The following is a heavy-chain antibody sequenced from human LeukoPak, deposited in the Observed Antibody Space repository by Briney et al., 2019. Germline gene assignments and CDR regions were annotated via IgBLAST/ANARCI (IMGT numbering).Heavy chain of an antibody. V-gene: IGHV4-34*01. CDR1: GGSFSGYY. CDR3: ARYPLYYSSSWPYYCEY. Sequence: SETLSLTCAVYGGSFSGYYWSWIRQPPGKGLEWIGEINHSGSTNYNPSLKSRVTISVDTSKNQFSLKLSSVTAADTAVYYCARYPLYYSSSWPYYCEYWGQGTLVSVSS. D-gene: IGHD6-13*01. J-gene: IGHJ4*02. CDR2: INHSGST.